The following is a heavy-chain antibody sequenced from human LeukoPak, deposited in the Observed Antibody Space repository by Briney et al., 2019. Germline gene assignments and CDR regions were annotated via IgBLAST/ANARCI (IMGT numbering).Heavy chain of an antibody. D-gene: IGHD2-2*01. CDR2: ISAYNGNA. J-gene: IGHJ4*02. CDR3: ARSLAQLLPLPDY. CDR1: GYTFTIYG. Sequence: ASVNVSFKASGYTFTIYGISWVRQAPGQGLEWMGWISAYNGNANYAQKLQGRVTMTTDTSTSTAYMELRSLRSDDTAVYYCARSLAQLLPLPDYWGQGTLVTVSS. V-gene: IGHV1-18*01.